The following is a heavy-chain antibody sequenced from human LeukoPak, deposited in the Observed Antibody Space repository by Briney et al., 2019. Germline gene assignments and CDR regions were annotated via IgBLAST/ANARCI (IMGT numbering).Heavy chain of an antibody. J-gene: IGHJ4*02. CDR2: ISYDGSKK. Sequence: PGGSLRLSCAASGFTFNNYGKHWVRQAPDKGLEWVSVISYDGSKKYYADSVKRRFTISRDNSKNTLFLQMNSLRAEDTAVYDCAKSYSSAAPPYWGQGTLVTVSS. CDR3: AKSYSSAAPPY. D-gene: IGHD2-21*01. V-gene: IGHV3-30*18. CDR1: GFTFNNYG.